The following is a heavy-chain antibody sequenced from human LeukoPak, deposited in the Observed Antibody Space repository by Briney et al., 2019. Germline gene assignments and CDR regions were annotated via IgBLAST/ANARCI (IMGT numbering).Heavy chain of an antibody. Sequence: EASVKVSCKASGYTITNYYMHWVRQAPGQGLEWMGVINPSGGSTSYTQKFQGRVTVTRDTSTSTVYMELSSLRSEDTAVYYCARRVVACSSTSCYFDYWGQGTLVTVSP. CDR3: ARRVVACSSTSCYFDY. J-gene: IGHJ4*02. CDR2: INPSGGST. CDR1: GYTITNYY. D-gene: IGHD2-2*01. V-gene: IGHV1-46*01.